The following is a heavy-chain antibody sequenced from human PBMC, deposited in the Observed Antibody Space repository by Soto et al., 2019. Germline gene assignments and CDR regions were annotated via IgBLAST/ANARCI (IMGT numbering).Heavy chain of an antibody. CDR1: GFTFSSYG. J-gene: IGHJ4*02. V-gene: IGHV3-33*01. D-gene: IGHD1-20*01. Sequence: GGSLRLSCAASGFTFSSYGMHWVRQAPGKGLEWVAVIWYDGSNKYYADSVKGRFTISRDNSKNTLYLQMNSLRAEDTAVYYCARDCICGMDGVFDYWGQGTLVTVSS. CDR3: ARDCICGMDGVFDY. CDR2: IWYDGSNK.